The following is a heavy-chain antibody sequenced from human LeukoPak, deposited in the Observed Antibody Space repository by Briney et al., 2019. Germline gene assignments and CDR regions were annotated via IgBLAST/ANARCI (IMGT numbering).Heavy chain of an antibody. D-gene: IGHD4-23*01. V-gene: IGHV1-69*04. CDR3: ARGTVVPFYFDY. Sequence: SVKVSCKASGGTFSSYAISWVRQAPGQGLEWMGRIIPILGIANYAQKFQGRVTITADKSTSTAYMELSSLRSEDTAVYYCARGTVVPFYFDYWGQGTLATVSS. CDR1: GGTFSSYA. CDR2: IIPILGIA. J-gene: IGHJ4*02.